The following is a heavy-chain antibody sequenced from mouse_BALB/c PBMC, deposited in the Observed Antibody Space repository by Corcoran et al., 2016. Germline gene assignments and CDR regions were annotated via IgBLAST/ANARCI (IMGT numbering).Heavy chain of an antibody. CDR2: IDPANGNT. V-gene: IGHV14-3*02. Sequence: EIQLQQYGAELVKPGASVKLSCTASGCNIKDTYMHWVKQRPEQGLEWIGRIDPANGNTKYDPKFQGRATITADTSSNTAYLQLSSLTSEDTAVYYCARWGLLWGQGTLVTVSA. CDR3: ARWGLL. CDR1: GCNIKDTY. J-gene: IGHJ3*01. D-gene: IGHD2-10*01.